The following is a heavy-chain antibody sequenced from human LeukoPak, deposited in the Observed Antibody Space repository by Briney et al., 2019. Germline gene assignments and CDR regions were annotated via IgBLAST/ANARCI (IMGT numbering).Heavy chain of an antibody. CDR2: IYHSGST. CDR1: TYSISSDYY. CDR3: ARRNYYYYYMDV. J-gene: IGHJ6*03. Sequence: SETLSLTCAGSTYSISSDYYWGWIRQPPGKRLEWIGSIYHSGSTYYNPSPESRVTISVDTSKNQFSLKLSSVTAADTAVYYCARRNYYYYYMDVWGNGTTVTVSS. V-gene: IGHV4-38-2*01.